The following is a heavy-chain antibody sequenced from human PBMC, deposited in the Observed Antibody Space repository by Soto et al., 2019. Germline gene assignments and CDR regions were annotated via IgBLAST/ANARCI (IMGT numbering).Heavy chain of an antibody. V-gene: IGHV5-10-1*01. CDR1: GYSFTSYW. CDR3: ARPVPIEVAIPNNWLDP. Sequence: PGESLKISCKGSGYSFTSYWISWVRQMPGKGLEWMGRIDPSDSYTNYSPSFQGHVTISADKSISTAYLQWSSLKASDTAMYYCARPVPIEVAIPNNWLDPWGQGTLVTVYS. CDR2: IDPSDSYT. J-gene: IGHJ5*02. D-gene: IGHD6-19*01.